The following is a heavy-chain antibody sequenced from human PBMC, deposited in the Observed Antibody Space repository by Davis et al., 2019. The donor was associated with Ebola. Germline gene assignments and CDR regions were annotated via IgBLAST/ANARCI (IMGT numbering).Heavy chain of an antibody. CDR1: GGPYVSDESY. CDR3: AREGDGYNSPSFDY. V-gene: IGHV4-30-4*01. CDR2: IFHSGDT. D-gene: IGHD5-24*01. J-gene: IGHJ4*02. Sequence: PSETLSLTCTVSGGPYVSDESYWTWIRQPPGKGLEWIGYIFHSGDTFYNPSFNSRVTISADTSRTQFSLKLTALTAADTAVYYCAREGDGYNSPSFDYWGQGNLVTVSS.